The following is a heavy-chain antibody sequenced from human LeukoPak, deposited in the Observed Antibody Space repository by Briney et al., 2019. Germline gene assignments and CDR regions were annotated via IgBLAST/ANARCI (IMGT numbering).Heavy chain of an antibody. J-gene: IGHJ5*02. V-gene: IGHV4-38-2*02. D-gene: IGHD2-2*01. CDR2: IYHSGST. Sequence: SETLSLTCAVSGYSNSSGYYWGRIRQPPGKGLEWIGSIYHSGSTYYNPSLKSRVTISVDTSKNQFSLKLSSVTAADTAVYYCARDIVVVPAAMRGWFDPWGQGTLVTVSS. CDR3: ARDIVVVPAAMRGWFDP. CDR1: GYSNSSGYY.